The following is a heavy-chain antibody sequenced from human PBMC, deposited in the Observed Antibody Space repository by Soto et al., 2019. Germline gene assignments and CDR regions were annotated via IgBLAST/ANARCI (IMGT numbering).Heavy chain of an antibody. CDR3: ARGGSLYWYFDL. CDR1: GYTFTSYA. J-gene: IGHJ2*01. V-gene: IGHV1-3*01. CDR2: INAGNGKT. D-gene: IGHD1-26*01. Sequence: QVQLVQSGAEVKKPGASVKVSCKASGYTFTSYAMHWVRQAPGQRLEWMGWINAGNGKTKYSQKFQGRVTITRDTSASTAYMELSSLRSEDTAVYYCARGGSLYWYFDLWARGTLVTVSS.